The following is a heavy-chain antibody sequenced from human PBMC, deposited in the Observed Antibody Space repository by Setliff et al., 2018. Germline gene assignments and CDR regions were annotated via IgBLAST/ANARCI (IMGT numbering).Heavy chain of an antibody. CDR2: IYIGGSA. CDR1: GGSFSGYY. Sequence: SETLSLTCAVHGGSFSGYYWSWIRQPAGKGLEWIGHIYIGGSANYNPSLKSRVTMSIDTSKNQFSLELNSVTAADMAVYYCAREQWLDPPGYYYMDVWAKGTTVTVSS. D-gene: IGHD6-19*01. J-gene: IGHJ6*03. CDR3: AREQWLDPPGYYYMDV. V-gene: IGHV4-4*07.